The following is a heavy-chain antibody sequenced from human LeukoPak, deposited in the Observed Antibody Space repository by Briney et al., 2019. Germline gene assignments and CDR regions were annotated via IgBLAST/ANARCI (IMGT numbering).Heavy chain of an antibody. CDR1: GFTFSSYE. Sequence: GGSLRLSCAASGFTFSSYEMNWVRQAPGKGLEWVSYISSSGSTIYYADSVKGRFTISRDNAKNSLYLQMNSLRAEDTAVYYCARAAHYDFWSGYNTEYNWFDPWGQGTLVTVSS. V-gene: IGHV3-48*03. J-gene: IGHJ5*02. CDR2: ISSSGSTI. CDR3: ARAAHYDFWSGYNTEYNWFDP. D-gene: IGHD3-3*01.